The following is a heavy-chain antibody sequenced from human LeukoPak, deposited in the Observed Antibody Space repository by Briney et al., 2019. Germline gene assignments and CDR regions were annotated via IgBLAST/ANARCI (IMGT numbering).Heavy chain of an antibody. CDR1: GGSISSSSYY. CDR2: IYYSGST. D-gene: IGHD1-26*01. J-gene: IGHJ4*02. CDR3: ARYSGSYVYFDS. Sequence: SETLSLTCTVSGGSISSSSYYWGWIRQPPGKGLEWIGSIYYSGSTYYNPSLKSRVTISVDTSKNKFSLRLSSVTAADTALYFCARYSGSYVYFDSWGQGTLVTVSS. V-gene: IGHV4-39*07.